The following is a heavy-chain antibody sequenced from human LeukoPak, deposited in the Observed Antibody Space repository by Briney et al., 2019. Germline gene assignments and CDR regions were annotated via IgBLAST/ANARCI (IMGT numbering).Heavy chain of an antibody. CDR1: GGSISSYY. Sequence: SETLSLTCTVSGGSISSYYWSWIRQPPGKGLEWIGYIYYSGSTNYNPSLKSRVTISVDTSKNQFSLKLSSVTAADTAVYYCARGSDYYDSSGYYDYWGQGTLVTVSS. J-gene: IGHJ4*02. CDR2: IYYSGST. D-gene: IGHD3-22*01. CDR3: ARGSDYYDSSGYYDY. V-gene: IGHV4-59*01.